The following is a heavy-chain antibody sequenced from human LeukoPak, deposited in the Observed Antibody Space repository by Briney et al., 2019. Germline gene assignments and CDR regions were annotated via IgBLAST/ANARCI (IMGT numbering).Heavy chain of an antibody. CDR1: GFTFSSYW. J-gene: IGHJ4*02. Sequence: GGSLRLSCAASGFTFSSYWMSWVRQAPGKGLEWVANIKQDGSEKYYVDSVKGRFTIPRDNAKNSLYLQMNSLRAEDTAVYYCARGLGERGSVRYYFDYWGQGTLVTVSS. CDR2: IKQDGSEK. CDR3: ARGLGERGSVRYYFDY. D-gene: IGHD3-10*01. V-gene: IGHV3-7*01.